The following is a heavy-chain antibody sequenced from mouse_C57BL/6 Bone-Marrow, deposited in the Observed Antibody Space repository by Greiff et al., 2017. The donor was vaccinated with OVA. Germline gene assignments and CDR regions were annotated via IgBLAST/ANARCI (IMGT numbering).Heavy chain of an antibody. D-gene: IGHD1-1*01. CDR3: ARRTITTVDEGDAMDY. V-gene: IGHV5-12*01. CDR1: GFTFSDYY. CDR2: ISNGGGST. Sequence: EVKLMESGGGLVQPGGSLKLSCAASGFTFSDYYMYWVRQTPEKRLEWVAYISNGGGSTYYPDTVKGRFTISRDNAKNTLYLQMSRLKSEDTAMYYCARRTITTVDEGDAMDYWGQGTSVTVSS. J-gene: IGHJ4*01.